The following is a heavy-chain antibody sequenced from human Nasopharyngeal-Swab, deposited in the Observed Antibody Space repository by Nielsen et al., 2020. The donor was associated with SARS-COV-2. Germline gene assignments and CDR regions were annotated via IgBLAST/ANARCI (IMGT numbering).Heavy chain of an antibody. Sequence: GESLKISCADSGFTFNTYAMTWVRQAPGKGLEWVSLISGSGRTTYYADSVKGRFTISRDNSKNTLYLQMNSLRAEDTAVYYCARDAQVVTKPFDYWGQGTLVTVSS. J-gene: IGHJ4*02. CDR3: ARDAQVVTKPFDY. D-gene: IGHD4-23*01. CDR1: GFTFNTYA. V-gene: IGHV3-23*01. CDR2: ISGSGRTT.